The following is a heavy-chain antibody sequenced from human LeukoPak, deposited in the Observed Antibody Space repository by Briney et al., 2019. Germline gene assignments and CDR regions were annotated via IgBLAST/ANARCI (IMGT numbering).Heavy chain of an antibody. CDR2: INPNSGGT. D-gene: IGHD3-10*01. Sequence: ASVKVSCKASGYTFTGYYMHWARQAPGQGLEWMGWINPNSGGTNYAQKFQGRVTMTRDTSISTAYMELSRLRSDDTAVYYCARLPYTMVRGVDDAFDIWGQGTMVTVSS. J-gene: IGHJ3*02. CDR3: ARLPYTMVRGVDDAFDI. CDR1: GYTFTGYY. V-gene: IGHV1-2*02.